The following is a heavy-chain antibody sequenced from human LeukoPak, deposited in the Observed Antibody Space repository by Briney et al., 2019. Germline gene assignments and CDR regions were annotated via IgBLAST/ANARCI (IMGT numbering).Heavy chain of an antibody. Sequence: WGSLRLSCATSGFTFSTFWMHWVRQAPGKGLVWVSRINHDGSNTNYADSVKGRFTISRDNAKNTLYLQMNSLRAEDTAVYYCVRDWGYDSSGYWQKYFDTWGQGILVTVSS. CDR2: INHDGSNT. V-gene: IGHV3-74*01. CDR1: GFTFSTFW. CDR3: VRDWGYDSSGYWQKYFDT. J-gene: IGHJ4*02. D-gene: IGHD3-22*01.